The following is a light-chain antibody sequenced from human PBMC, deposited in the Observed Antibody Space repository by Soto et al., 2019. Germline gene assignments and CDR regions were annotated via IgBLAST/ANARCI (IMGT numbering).Light chain of an antibody. CDR3: QQFGSAPEGT. J-gene: IGKJ1*01. Sequence: IVLTQSPATLSVSPGERATLSCRASQNISNYLIWYQQKPGQAPRLLIYDVSNRATDIPARFSGSGSGTDFTLTISRLEPEDLAVYDCQQFGSAPEGTFGQGTKVDIK. V-gene: IGKV3-11*01. CDR2: DVS. CDR1: QNISNY.